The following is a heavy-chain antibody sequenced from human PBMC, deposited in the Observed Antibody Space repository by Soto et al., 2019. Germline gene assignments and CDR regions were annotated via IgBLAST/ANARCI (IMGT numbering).Heavy chain of an antibody. V-gene: IGHV3-23*01. D-gene: IGHD1-1*01. CDR3: VKDVWNSGGRLFDL. CDR2: ISFSDGGT. Sequence: GGSLRLSCAASGFTFSSYAMTWDRQAPGKGLEWVSSISFSDGGTYYADSVKGRLTLSRDNSKNTMFLQMNSLKVEDTAVYYCVKDVWNSGGRLFDLWGRGTLVTVSS. J-gene: IGHJ2*01. CDR1: GFTFSSYA.